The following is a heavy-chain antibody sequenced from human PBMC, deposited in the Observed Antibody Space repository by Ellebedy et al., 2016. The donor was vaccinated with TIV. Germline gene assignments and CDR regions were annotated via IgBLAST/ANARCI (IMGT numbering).Heavy chain of an antibody. D-gene: IGHD3-10*01. V-gene: IGHV1-18*04. J-gene: IGHJ6*02. CDR2: ISTYTGYT. Sequence: AASVKVSCKASGYTFTSHGISWVRQAPGQGLEWMGWISTYTGYTNYAQKFQGRVTMTTDTSTSTAYMELRSLTSDDTAVYYCAKDRSGSGSYEDGMDVWGQGTTVTVSS. CDR3: AKDRSGSGSYEDGMDV. CDR1: GYTFTSHG.